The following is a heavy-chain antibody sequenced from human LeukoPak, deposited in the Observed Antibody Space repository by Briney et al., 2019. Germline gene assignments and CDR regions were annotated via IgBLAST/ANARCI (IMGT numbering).Heavy chain of an antibody. CDR1: GFTFTSYW. CDR3: YGGNAEN. V-gene: IGHV3-74*01. CDR2: INTDGSTT. J-gene: IGHJ1*01. Sequence: GGSLRLSCAASGFTFTSYWMYWVRQAPGKGLVWVSLINTDGSTTNYADSVKGRFTISRDNAKNTVYLQMNSLRAEDTAVYYCYGGNAENWGQGTLVTVSS. D-gene: IGHD4-23*01.